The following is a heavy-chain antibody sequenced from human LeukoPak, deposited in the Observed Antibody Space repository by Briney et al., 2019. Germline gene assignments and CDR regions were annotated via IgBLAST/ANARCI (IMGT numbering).Heavy chain of an antibody. CDR2: IIPGSVNA. Sequence: SVKVSCKASGFTFSTSTIQWVRQARGQPLEWIGWIIPGSVNAVYAQKLQERVTITRDMSTSTAYMELSSLRSEDTAVYYCAAERYSDACCWFDPWGQGTPVTVSS. CDR1: GFTFSTST. CDR3: AAERYSDACCWFDP. V-gene: IGHV1-58*02. J-gene: IGHJ5*02. D-gene: IGHD5-12*01.